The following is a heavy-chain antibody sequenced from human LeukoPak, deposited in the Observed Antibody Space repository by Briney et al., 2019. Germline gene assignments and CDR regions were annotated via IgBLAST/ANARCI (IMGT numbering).Heavy chain of an antibody. CDR2: MSGSGDTT. CDR3: AKLAGISGWYVYYFDY. CDR1: GFTFGTHA. Sequence: PGGSLRLSCAASGFTFGTHAMTWVRQAPGKGLEWVSGMSGSGDTTYYADSVKGRFTISRDNSKNTLILQMNSLRAEDTAVYYCAKLAGISGWYVYYFDYWGQGTLVTVS. V-gene: IGHV3-23*01. J-gene: IGHJ4*02. D-gene: IGHD6-19*01.